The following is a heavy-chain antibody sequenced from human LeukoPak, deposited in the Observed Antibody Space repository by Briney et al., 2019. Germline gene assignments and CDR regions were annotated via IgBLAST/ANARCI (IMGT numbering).Heavy chain of an antibody. V-gene: IGHV4-59*08. CDR2: IYYSGST. Sequence: SETLSLTCTVSGASITSYYWSWIRQPPGKGLEWIGYIYYSGSTTYKPSLKSRVTISVDTSKNQFSLKLSSVTAADTAVYYCTRLSIVGATNFDYWGQGTLVTVSS. CDR1: GASITSYY. J-gene: IGHJ4*02. D-gene: IGHD1-26*01. CDR3: TRLSIVGATNFDY.